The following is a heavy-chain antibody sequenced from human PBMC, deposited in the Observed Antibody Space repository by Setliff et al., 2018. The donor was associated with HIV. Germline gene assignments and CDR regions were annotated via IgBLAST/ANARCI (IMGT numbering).Heavy chain of an antibody. CDR2: LIPILGIA. Sequence: ASVKVSCQASGGAFSGYALSWVRQAPGQGLEWMGGLIPILGIAQYAQKFHGRVTISADTPTTTAYLEVSSLRSEDTAVYYCAKGYYHDSRGYPTGPAFDIWGQGTMVTVSS. V-gene: IGHV1-69*10. D-gene: IGHD3-22*01. CDR3: AKGYYHDSRGYPTGPAFDI. CDR1: GGAFSGYA. J-gene: IGHJ3*02.